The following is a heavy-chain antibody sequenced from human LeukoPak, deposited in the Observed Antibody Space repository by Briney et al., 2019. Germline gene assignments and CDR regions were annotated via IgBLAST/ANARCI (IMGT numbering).Heavy chain of an antibody. V-gene: IGHV3-23*01. CDR2: ISGSVGST. J-gene: IGHJ4*02. CDR1: GFTFSSYA. Sequence: GGSLRLSCAASGFTFSSYAMSWVRQAPGKGLEWVSAISGSVGSTYYADSVKGRFTISRDNSKNTLYLQMNSLRAEDTAVYYCAKVPPGYCSSTSCFGYYFDYWGQGTLVTVSS. CDR3: AKVPPGYCSSTSCFGYYFDY. D-gene: IGHD2-2*01.